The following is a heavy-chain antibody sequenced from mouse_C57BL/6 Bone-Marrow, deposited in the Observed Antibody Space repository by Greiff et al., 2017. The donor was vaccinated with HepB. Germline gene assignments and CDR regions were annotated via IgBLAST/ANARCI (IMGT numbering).Heavy chain of an antibody. CDR1: GFTFSDYY. CDR3: ARLYPFAY. Sequence: EVQVVESGGGLVQPGGSLKLSCAASGFTFSDYYMYWVRQTPEKRLEWVAYISNGGGSTYYPDTVKGRFTISRDNAKNTLYLQMSRLKSEDTAMYYCARLYPFAYWGQGTLVTVSA. V-gene: IGHV5-12*01. D-gene: IGHD5-1-1*01. CDR2: ISNGGGST. J-gene: IGHJ3*01.